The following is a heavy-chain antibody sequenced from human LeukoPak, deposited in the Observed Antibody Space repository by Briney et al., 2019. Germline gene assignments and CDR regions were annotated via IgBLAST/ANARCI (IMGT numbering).Heavy chain of an antibody. D-gene: IGHD6-13*01. J-gene: IGHJ4*02. V-gene: IGHV3-30*04. CDR3: ARNLGPYSSSWYSEDY. CDR2: ILYGGGDK. Sequence: GGSLRLSCAASGFTFSSYAMHWVRQAPGKGLGWVAVILYGGGDKYYAGSVKGRFTISRDNSKNTLYLQMNSLRAEDTAVYYCARNLGPYSSSWYSEDYWGQGTLVTVSS. CDR1: GFTFSSYA.